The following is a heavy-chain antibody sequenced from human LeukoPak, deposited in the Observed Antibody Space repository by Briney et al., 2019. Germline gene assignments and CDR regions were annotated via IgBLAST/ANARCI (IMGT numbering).Heavy chain of an antibody. D-gene: IGHD6-6*01. Sequence: SQTLSLTCAISGDSVSSDSAAWTWLRQSPSRGLERLGRTYYRSKSYNDYAVSVKSRITINPDTSKNQFSLQLNSVTPEDTAVYYCTRDGSSSSFDYWGQGTLVTVSS. J-gene: IGHJ4*02. CDR2: TYYRSKSYN. CDR1: GDSVSSDSAA. CDR3: TRDGSSSSFDY. V-gene: IGHV6-1*01.